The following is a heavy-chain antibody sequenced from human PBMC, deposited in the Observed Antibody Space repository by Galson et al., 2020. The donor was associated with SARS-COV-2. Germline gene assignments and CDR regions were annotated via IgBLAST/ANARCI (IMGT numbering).Heavy chain of an antibody. CDR2: IYSSGST. CDR1: GGSISGYY. V-gene: IGHV4-59*01. CDR3: ARNSCTSTSCPSPFDY. Sequence: ASETLSLTCTVSGGSISGYYWTWIRQPPGTGLEWIGYIYSSGSTNYNPSLKSRVTMSLDTSQKQFSLKLSSVTAADTAVYFCARNSCTSTSCPSPFDYWGQGTLVTVSS. D-gene: IGHD2-2*01. J-gene: IGHJ4*02.